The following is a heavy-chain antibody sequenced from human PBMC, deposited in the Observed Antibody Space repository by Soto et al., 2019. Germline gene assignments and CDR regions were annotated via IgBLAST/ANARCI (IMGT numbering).Heavy chain of an antibody. Sequence: EVQLVESGGGLVQPGGSLRLSCATSAFIFSSYSMNWVRQAPGKGLGWVSYISSGSATIYYADSVKGRFTISRDNAKNSLYLQMNSLRDEDTAVYYCARDSASYSSSSGSYWYFDLWGRGTLVTVSS. CDR3: ARDSASYSSSSGSYWYFDL. D-gene: IGHD6-6*01. J-gene: IGHJ2*01. V-gene: IGHV3-48*02. CDR1: AFIFSSYS. CDR2: ISSGSATI.